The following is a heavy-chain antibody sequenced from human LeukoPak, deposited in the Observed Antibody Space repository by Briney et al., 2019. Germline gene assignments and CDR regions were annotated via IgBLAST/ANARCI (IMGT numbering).Heavy chain of an antibody. V-gene: IGHV3-30*18. CDR2: ISYDGSNE. D-gene: IGHD1-14*01. CDR3: AKGQGQYAPIRNYGMDV. Sequence: GGSLRLSCAASGFTFSLYGMNWVRQAPGKGLEWVAAISYDGSNEFYAASVKGQITISRDNSKNTLYLQMNSLRAEDTAVYYCAKGQGQYAPIRNYGMDVWGQGTTVTVSS. CDR1: GFTFSLYG. J-gene: IGHJ6*02.